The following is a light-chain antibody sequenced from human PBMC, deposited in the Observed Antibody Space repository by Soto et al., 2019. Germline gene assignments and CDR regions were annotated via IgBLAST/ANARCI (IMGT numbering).Light chain of an antibody. Sequence: QAVVTQPASVSGSPGQSLTISCTGSSSDNGGLYNYVSWYQQHPGKAPKLLIYDVNDRPSGVSDRFSGSKSGNTASLTISGLQAEDEADYFCSAYSSGATHVVFGGGTKLTVL. J-gene: IGLJ2*01. V-gene: IGLV2-14*03. CDR1: SSDNGGLYNY. CDR2: DVN. CDR3: SAYSSGATHVV.